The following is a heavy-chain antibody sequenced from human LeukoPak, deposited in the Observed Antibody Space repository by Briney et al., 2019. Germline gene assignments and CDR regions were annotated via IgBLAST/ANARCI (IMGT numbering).Heavy chain of an antibody. CDR1: GFTFSSYG. CDR3: AKDLGYYDSSGN. CDR2: ISGSGGST. D-gene: IGHD3-22*01. V-gene: IGHV3-23*01. J-gene: IGHJ4*02. Sequence: GGSLRLSCVASGFTFSSYGMTWVRQAPGKGLEWVSAISGSGGSTYYADSVRGRFTISRDNSKNTLYLQMNSLRAEDTAVYYCAKDLGYYDSSGNWGQGTLVTVSS.